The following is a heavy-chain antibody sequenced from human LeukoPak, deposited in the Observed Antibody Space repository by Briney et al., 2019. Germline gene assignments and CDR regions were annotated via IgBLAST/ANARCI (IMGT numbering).Heavy chain of an antibody. CDR1: GGSFSGYY. Sequence: PSETLSLTCAVYGGSFSGYYWSWIRQPPGKGLEWIGEINHSGSTNYNPSLKSRVSISVDTSKNQFSLKLSSVTAVDTAVYYCARGHQSITMVRGVRGRHAFDIWGQGTMVTVSS. J-gene: IGHJ3*02. D-gene: IGHD3-10*01. CDR2: INHSGST. V-gene: IGHV4-34*01. CDR3: ARGHQSITMVRGVRGRHAFDI.